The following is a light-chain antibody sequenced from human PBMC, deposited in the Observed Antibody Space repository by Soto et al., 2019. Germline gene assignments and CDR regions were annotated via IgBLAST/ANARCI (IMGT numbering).Light chain of an antibody. J-gene: IGKJ1*01. Sequence: EIVLTQSPGTLSLSPGERATLSCRASQSISSSYLAWYQQKPGQAPRLLIYGTFTRATGIPDRFSGSGSGTDFTLTISRLEPEDFAVFYCQQYASSPTFGPGTKVEIK. CDR1: QSISSSY. CDR2: GTF. CDR3: QQYASSPT. V-gene: IGKV3-20*01.